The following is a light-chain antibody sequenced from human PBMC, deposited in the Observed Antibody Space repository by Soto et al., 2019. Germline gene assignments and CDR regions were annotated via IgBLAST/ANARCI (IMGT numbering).Light chain of an antibody. J-gene: IGKJ3*01. CDR3: QQYNSYSPT. CDR1: QSISSW. Sequence: DIQMTQSPATLSSSVGDRVTITCRASQSISSWFAWYQQKPGKAPKLLIYKASSLESGVPSGFSGSGSGTEFTLTISRLQADYFATYYCQQYNSYSPTFGPGTKVDIK. V-gene: IGKV1-5*03. CDR2: KAS.